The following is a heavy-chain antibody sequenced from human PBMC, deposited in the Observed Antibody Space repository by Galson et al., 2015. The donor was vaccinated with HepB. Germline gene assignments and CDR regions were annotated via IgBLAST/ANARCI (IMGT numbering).Heavy chain of an antibody. J-gene: IGHJ4*02. CDR3: ARDRGYGEYILDY. CDR2: ISYDGSSK. V-gene: IGHV3-30*09. D-gene: IGHD4-17*01. Sequence: SLRLSCAATGFAFSNYSMHWVRQAPGKGLEWVGVISYDGSSKYYPDSVKGRIAISSDNSKNTLYVHMNSLRKEDTAVYFCARDRGYGEYILDYWGQGTLVTVSS. CDR1: GFAFSNYS.